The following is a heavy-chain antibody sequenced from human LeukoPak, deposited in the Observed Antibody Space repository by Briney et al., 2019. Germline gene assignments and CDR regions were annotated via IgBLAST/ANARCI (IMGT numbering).Heavy chain of an antibody. CDR3: AKATPPPAPTRYYYYYRMDV. CDR2: ISGNGRST. Sequence: GGSLRLSCAASGFTFDDCAMYWVRQAPGKGLEWVSLISGNGRSTYYADSVKGRFTISRDNSKNSLYLQMNGLRTEDTALYYCAKATPPPAPTRYYYYYRMDVWGQGTTVTVSS. V-gene: IGHV3-43*02. CDR1: GFTFDDCA. D-gene: IGHD2-2*01. J-gene: IGHJ6*02.